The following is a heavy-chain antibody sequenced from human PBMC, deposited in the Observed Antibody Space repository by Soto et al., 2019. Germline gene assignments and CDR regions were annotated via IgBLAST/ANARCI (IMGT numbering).Heavy chain of an antibody. D-gene: IGHD1-7*01. CDR1: GGSLTNAGYS. Sequence: QLLLQESGSGLVRPSQTLSLTCAVSGGSLTNAGYSWTWIRRAPGQGLEWIGHIYHTGNAYYNPSRESLVTISLDKTKGHYSLNLTSANAADAAIYFCARGLNYLGMNWFDPWGQGVLVIV. CDR2: IYHTGNA. V-gene: IGHV4-30-2*01. CDR3: ARGLNYLGMNWFDP. J-gene: IGHJ5*02.